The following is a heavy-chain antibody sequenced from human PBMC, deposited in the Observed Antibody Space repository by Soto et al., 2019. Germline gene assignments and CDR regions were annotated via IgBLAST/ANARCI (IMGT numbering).Heavy chain of an antibody. CDR1: GGSISSYY. V-gene: IGHV4-59*08. CDR3: ARSTTGPGIAVAGPAY. D-gene: IGHD6-19*01. Sequence: SETLSLTCTVSGGSISSYYWSWIRQPPGKGLEWIGYIYYSGSTNYNPSLKSRVTISVDTSKNQFSLKLGSVTAADTAVYYCARSTTGPGIAVAGPAYWGQGTLVTVSS. J-gene: IGHJ1*01. CDR2: IYYSGST.